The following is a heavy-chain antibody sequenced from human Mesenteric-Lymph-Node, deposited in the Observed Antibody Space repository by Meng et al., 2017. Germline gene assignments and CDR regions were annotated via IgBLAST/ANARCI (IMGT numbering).Heavy chain of an antibody. V-gene: IGHV1-8*02. CDR1: GGTFSSYA. J-gene: IGHJ4*02. CDR2: MNPNSGNT. Sequence: ASVKVSCKASGGTFSSYAISWVRQAPGQGLEWMGWMNPNSGNTGYAQKFQGRVTMTRNTSISTAYMELSSLRSEDTAVYYCARRIAASGTTLGYWGQGTLVTVSS. D-gene: IGHD6-13*01. CDR3: ARRIAASGTTLGY.